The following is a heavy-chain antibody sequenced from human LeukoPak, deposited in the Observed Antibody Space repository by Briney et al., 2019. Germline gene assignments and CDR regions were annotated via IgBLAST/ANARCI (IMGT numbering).Heavy chain of an antibody. V-gene: IGHV1-18*01. J-gene: IGHJ4*02. Sequence: ASVEVSCKASGYTFTNYAISWVRQAPGQGLEWIGWISAYNGYATYAQKFQGRVTLTTDTSTSTAYMDLGSLRSDDTAVYYCASLERSGSYFDYWGQGTLVTVSS. CDR1: GYTFTNYA. D-gene: IGHD3-10*01. CDR3: ASLERSGSYFDY. CDR2: ISAYNGYA.